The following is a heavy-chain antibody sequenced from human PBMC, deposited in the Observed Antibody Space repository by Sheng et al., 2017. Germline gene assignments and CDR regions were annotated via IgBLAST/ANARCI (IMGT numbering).Heavy chain of an antibody. CDR1: GGTFSSYA. V-gene: IGHV1-69*04. D-gene: IGHD2-2*01. CDR3: ARDGIVVVPAAKEDWFDP. J-gene: IGHJ5*02. Sequence: QVQLVQSGAEVKKPGSSVKVSCKASGGTFSSYAISWVRQAPGQGLEWMGGIIPILGIANYAQKFQGRVTITADKSTSTAYMELSSLRSEDTAVYYCARDGIVVVPAAKEDWFDPWGQGTLVTVSS. CDR2: IIPILGIA.